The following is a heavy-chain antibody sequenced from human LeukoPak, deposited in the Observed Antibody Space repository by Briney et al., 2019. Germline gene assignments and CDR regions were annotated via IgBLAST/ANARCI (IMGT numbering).Heavy chain of an antibody. CDR1: GGTFSSYA. D-gene: IGHD5-12*01. CDR3: AIYSGYAQRTTFDY. Sequence: PLASVKVSCKASGGTFSSYAISWVRQAPGQGLEWMGGIIPIFGTANYAQKFQGRVTITADESTSTAYMELSSLRSEDTAVYYCAIYSGYAQRTTFDYWGQGTLVTVSS. CDR2: IIPIFGTA. V-gene: IGHV1-69*01. J-gene: IGHJ4*02.